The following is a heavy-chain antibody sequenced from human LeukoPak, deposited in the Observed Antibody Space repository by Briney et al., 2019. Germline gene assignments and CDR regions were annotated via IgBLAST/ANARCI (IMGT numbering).Heavy chain of an antibody. CDR2: ISGSGGST. D-gene: IGHD3-3*01. V-gene: IGHV3-23*01. Sequence: GGSLRLSCAASGFTFSSYAMSWVRQAPGKGLEWVSAISGSGGSTYYADSVKGRFTISRDNSKNTLYLQMNSLRAEDTAVYYCAKVRPHYDFWSGPYYYYGMDVWGQGTTVTVSS. CDR3: AKVRPHYDFWSGPYYYYGMDV. CDR1: GFTFSSYA. J-gene: IGHJ6*02.